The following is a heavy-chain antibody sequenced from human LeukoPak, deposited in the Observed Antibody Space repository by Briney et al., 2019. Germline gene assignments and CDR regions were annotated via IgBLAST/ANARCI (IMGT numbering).Heavy chain of an antibody. CDR3: ARGLNRFYFDY. D-gene: IGHD1-14*01. CDR2: IRYDESNK. J-gene: IGHJ4*02. V-gene: IGHV3-30*02. CDR1: GFTLSSYG. Sequence: GGSLRLSCAASGFTLSSYGMQWVRQAPGKGLEWVAFIRYDESNKDYGDSVKGRFTISRDNSKNTLYLQMNSLRAEDTAVYYCARGLNRFYFDYWGQGTLVTVSS.